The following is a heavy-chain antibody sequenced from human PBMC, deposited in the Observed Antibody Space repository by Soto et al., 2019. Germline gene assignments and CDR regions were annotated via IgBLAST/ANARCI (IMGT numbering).Heavy chain of an antibody. CDR1: GGSISSGTYY. Sequence: SETLSLTCTVSGGSISSGTYYLGWIRQPPGKGLEWIGSIYYRGGTYYNPSLKSRVTISVDTSKNQFSLKLTSVTTADTAVYYCARGDAPSRYFGMTFDYWGQGTPVTVSS. J-gene: IGHJ4*01. CDR3: ARGDAPSRYFGMTFDY. V-gene: IGHV4-39*01. D-gene: IGHD3-9*01. CDR2: IYYRGGT.